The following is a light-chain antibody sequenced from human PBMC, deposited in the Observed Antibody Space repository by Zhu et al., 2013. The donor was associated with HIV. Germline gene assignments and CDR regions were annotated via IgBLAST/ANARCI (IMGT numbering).Light chain of an antibody. CDR2: AAS. CDR3: QQRSHWPAT. V-gene: IGKV3D-20*02. J-gene: IGKJ4*01. Sequence: EIVLTQSPGTLSLSPGERATLSCRASQSVSGSQLAWYQQKPGQAPRLLIYAASIRVTGIPDRFSGSVSGTDFTLTISSLEPEDFAVYYCQQRSHWPATFGGGTKVEIK. CDR1: QSVSGSQ.